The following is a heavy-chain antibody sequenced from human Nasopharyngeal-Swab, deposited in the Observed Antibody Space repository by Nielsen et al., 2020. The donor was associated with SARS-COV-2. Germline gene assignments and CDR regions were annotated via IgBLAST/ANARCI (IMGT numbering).Heavy chain of an antibody. D-gene: IGHD6-13*01. Sequence: GESLKLSCAASGFTFSKFWMNWVRQAPGKGLEWVAKIKEDGSEAHHVGSVRGRFTIPRDNAENSLYLQMNSLRAGDTAVYYCARSTSSSWYRPLDYWGQGTLV. CDR3: ARSTSSSWYRPLDY. CDR1: GFTFSKFW. J-gene: IGHJ4*02. V-gene: IGHV3-7*03. CDR2: IKEDGSEA.